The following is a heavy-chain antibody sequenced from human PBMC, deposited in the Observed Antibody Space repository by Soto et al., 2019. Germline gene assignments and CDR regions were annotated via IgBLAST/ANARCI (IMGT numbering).Heavy chain of an antibody. D-gene: IGHD3-10*01. J-gene: IGHJ4*02. CDR3: AKTRVADSGYYFDH. CDR2: ISGGSSYT. CDR1: GFSFGDSY. V-gene: IGHV3-11*05. Sequence: QVQLVESGGGLVKPGGSVRLSCAASGFSFGDSYMSWIRQSAGKGLEWLSYISGGSSYTKYAESVKGRFTISRDNARRSLFLQVNGLRADDTAIYYCAKTRVADSGYYFDHWGQGTMVTVSS.